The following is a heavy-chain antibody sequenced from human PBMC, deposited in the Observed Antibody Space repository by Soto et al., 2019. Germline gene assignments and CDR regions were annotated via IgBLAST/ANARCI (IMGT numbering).Heavy chain of an antibody. D-gene: IGHD6-13*01. Sequence: GASLKISCKGSGYSFTSYWIGWVRQMPGKGLEWMGIIYPGDPDTRYSPSFQGQVTISADKSISTAYLQWSSLKASDTAMYYCARPRVMQQLPLGDYYYGMDVWGQGTTVTVSS. CDR3: ARPRVMQQLPLGDYYYGMDV. J-gene: IGHJ6*02. CDR2: IYPGDPDT. V-gene: IGHV5-51*01. CDR1: GYSFTSYW.